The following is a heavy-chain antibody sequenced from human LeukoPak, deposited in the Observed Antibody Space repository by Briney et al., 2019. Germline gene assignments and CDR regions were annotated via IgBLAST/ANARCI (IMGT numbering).Heavy chain of an antibody. D-gene: IGHD7-27*01. J-gene: IGHJ4*02. CDR1: GFPFSDYY. CDR2: ISSSATTI. Sequence: PGGSLRLSCATSGFPFSDYYMSWIRQAPGKGLEWVSYISSSATTIYYADSVKGRVTISRDNAKNSLYLQMNNLRAEDTAVYYCTRDRWGKYYFDYWGQGTLVTVSS. V-gene: IGHV3-11*01. CDR3: TRDRWGKYYFDY.